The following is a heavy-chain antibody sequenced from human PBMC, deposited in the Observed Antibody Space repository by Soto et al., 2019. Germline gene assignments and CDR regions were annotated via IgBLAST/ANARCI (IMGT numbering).Heavy chain of an antibody. CDR1: GGTFSSYA. J-gene: IGHJ6*02. V-gene: IGHV1-69*13. CDR3: AKEGYSGYDFYYGMDV. D-gene: IGHD5-12*01. Sequence: SVKVSWKASGGTFSSYAISWVRQAPGQGLEWMGGIIPIFGTANYAQKFQGRVTITAAESTSTAYMELSSLRSEDTAVYYCAKEGYSGYDFYYGMDVWGQGTTVTVSS. CDR2: IIPIFGTA.